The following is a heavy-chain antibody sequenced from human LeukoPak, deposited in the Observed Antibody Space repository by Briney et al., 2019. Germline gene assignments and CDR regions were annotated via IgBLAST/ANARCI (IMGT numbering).Heavy chain of an antibody. V-gene: IGHV3-72*01. CDR2: IKSKAEGYTT. CDR1: GFISNINY. J-gene: IGHJ4*02. CDR3: GRAQRLGGTTVAY. Sequence: PGGSLRLSCAASGFISNINYMDWVRQAPGKGLEWVGRIKSKAEGYTTEYAASVKGRFTISRDDSKNSLFLEMNSLKTDDTAVYYCGRAQRLGGTTVAYWGQGTLVTVSS. D-gene: IGHD1-26*01.